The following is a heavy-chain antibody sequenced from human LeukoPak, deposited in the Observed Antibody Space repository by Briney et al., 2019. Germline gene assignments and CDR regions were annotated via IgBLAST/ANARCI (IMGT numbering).Heavy chain of an antibody. V-gene: IGHV3-74*01. Sequence: GGSLRLSCAASGFTFSTYWTHWVRQAPGKGLVWVSRISHDGSSSSYADSVKGRFTISRDNAKNTLYLQMNSLRADDTAVYYCARAGYPYAFDIWGQGTMVTVSS. CDR1: GFTFSTYW. J-gene: IGHJ3*02. D-gene: IGHD5-18*01. CDR3: ARAGYPYAFDI. CDR2: ISHDGSSS.